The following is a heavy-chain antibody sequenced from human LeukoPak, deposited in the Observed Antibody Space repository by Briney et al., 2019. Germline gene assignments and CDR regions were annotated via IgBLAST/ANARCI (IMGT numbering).Heavy chain of an antibody. CDR3: ARAYCGSSSCYTKGWFDP. Sequence: SETLSLTCTVSGYSISSGYYWCWIRQPPGKGLEWIGSIHQSGSTYYTPSLKSRVTLSVDTSKNQFSLKLSSVTAADTAVYYCARAYCGSSSCYTKGWFDPWGQGTLATVSS. CDR2: IHQSGST. J-gene: IGHJ5*02. V-gene: IGHV4-38-2*02. CDR1: GYSISSGYY. D-gene: IGHD2-2*02.